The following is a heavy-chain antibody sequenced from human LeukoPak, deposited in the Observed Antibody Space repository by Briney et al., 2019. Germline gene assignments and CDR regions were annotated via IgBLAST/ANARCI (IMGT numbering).Heavy chain of an antibody. D-gene: IGHD2-15*01. CDR3: AKEKVDSRGRINFDY. J-gene: IGHJ4*02. V-gene: IGHV3-30*18. Sequence: GGSLRLSCPTSGFTFSRVSMHWVRQAPGKGLEWVALSSRDGRRTFYADSVEGRFAIYRDNSDNILYLQMDSVTVDYTALYYCAKEKVDSRGRINFDYWGQGTLVAASS. CDR1: GFTFSRVS. CDR2: SSRDGRRT.